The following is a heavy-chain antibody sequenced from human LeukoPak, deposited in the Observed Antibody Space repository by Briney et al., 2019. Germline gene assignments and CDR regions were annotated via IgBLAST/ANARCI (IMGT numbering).Heavy chain of an antibody. CDR3: ARGPDWPIDS. V-gene: IGHV4-4*07. Sequence: KTSETLSLTCTVSGGSISSYYWSWIRQPAGKGLQWIGRIYTSGSTNYSPSLRSRVTMSVDTSKNQFSLKLNSVTAADTAVYFCARGPDWPIDSWGQGTLVTVSS. D-gene: IGHD3-9*01. CDR1: GGSISSYY. J-gene: IGHJ4*02. CDR2: IYTSGST.